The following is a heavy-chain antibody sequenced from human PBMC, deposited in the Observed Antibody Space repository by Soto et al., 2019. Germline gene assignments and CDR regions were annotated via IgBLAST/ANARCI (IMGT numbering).Heavy chain of an antibody. CDR1: GGSISSYY. J-gene: IGHJ4*02. CDR3: ARDQDNSFDY. Sequence: SETLSLTCTVSGGSISSYYWSWIRQPPGKGLEWIGYIYYSGSTNYNPSLKSRVTISVDTSKNQFSLKLSSVTAADTAVYYCARDQDNSFDYWGQGTLVTVSS. V-gene: IGHV4-59*01. CDR2: IYYSGST.